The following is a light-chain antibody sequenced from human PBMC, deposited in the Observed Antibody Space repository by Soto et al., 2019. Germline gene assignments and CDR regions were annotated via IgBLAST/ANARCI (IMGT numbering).Light chain of an antibody. J-gene: IGLJ3*02. CDR1: SSGVGGYNY. Sequence: QSVLTQPASVSGSPGQSITISCTGTSSGVGGYNYVSWYQQHPGKAPKLMIYEVSNRPSGVSNRFSGSKSGNTASLTISGLQAEDEADYYCSSYTSSSTRVFGGGTKVTVL. CDR3: SSYTSSSTRV. CDR2: EVS. V-gene: IGLV2-14*01.